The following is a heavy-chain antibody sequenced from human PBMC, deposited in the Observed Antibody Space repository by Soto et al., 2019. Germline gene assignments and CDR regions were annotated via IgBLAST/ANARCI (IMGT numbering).Heavy chain of an antibody. V-gene: IGHV4-34*01. D-gene: IGHD5-18*01. J-gene: IGHJ4*02. CDR2: INHSGST. CDR3: ARDIRGYSRAFDY. CDR1: GGSFSGYY. Sequence: SETLSLTCAVYGGSFSGYYWSWIRQPPGKGLEWIGEINHSGSTNYNPSLKSRVTISVDTSKNQFSLKLSSVTAADTAVYYCARDIRGYSRAFDYWGQGTLVTVSS.